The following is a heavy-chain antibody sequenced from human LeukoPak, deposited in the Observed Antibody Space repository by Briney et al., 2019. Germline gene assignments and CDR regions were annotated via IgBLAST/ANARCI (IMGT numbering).Heavy chain of an antibody. V-gene: IGHV4-59*12. CDR1: GGSISSYY. CDR2: IYYSGST. D-gene: IGHD3-3*01. Sequence: PSETLSLTCTVSGGSISSYYWSWIRQPPGKGLEWIGYIYYSGSTNYNPSLKSRVTMSVDTSKNQFSLKLSSVTAADTAVYYCARASNRWSRYYFDYWGQGTLVTVSS. J-gene: IGHJ4*02. CDR3: ARASNRWSRYYFDY.